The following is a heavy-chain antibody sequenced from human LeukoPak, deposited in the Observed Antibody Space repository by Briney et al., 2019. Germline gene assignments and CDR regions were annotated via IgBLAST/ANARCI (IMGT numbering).Heavy chain of an antibody. CDR2: INHSGGT. D-gene: IGHD3-10*01. CDR3: ARGQSLGELALCDFDY. Sequence: SETLSLTCAVYGGSFSGYYWSWIRQPPGKGLEWIGEINHSGGTNYNPSLKSRVTISVDTSKNQFSLKLSSVTAADTAVYYCARGQSLGELALCDFDYWGQGTLVTVSS. V-gene: IGHV4-34*01. CDR1: GGSFSGYY. J-gene: IGHJ4*02.